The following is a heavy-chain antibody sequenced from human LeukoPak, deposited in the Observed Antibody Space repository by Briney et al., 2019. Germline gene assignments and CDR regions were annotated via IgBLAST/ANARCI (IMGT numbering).Heavy chain of an antibody. CDR2: IYYSGST. D-gene: IGHD3-22*01. V-gene: IGHV4-59*08. J-gene: IGHJ3*02. CDR3: ARHRSYYDSSGYSLAFDI. Sequence: SETLSLTCTVSGGSISSYYWSWIRQPPGKGLEWIGYIYYSGSTNYNPSLKSRVTIPVDTSKNQFSLKLSSVTAADTAVYYCARHRSYYDSSGYSLAFDIWGQGTMVTVSS. CDR1: GGSISSYY.